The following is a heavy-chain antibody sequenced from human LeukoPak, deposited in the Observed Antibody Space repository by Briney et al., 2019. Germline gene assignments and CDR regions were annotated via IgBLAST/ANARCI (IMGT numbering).Heavy chain of an antibody. V-gene: IGHV3-13*01. CDR2: LGVAGDT. J-gene: IGHJ4*02. CDR3: ARQKQSHGNFDY. D-gene: IGHD1-26*01. CDR1: GFTVSSYA. Sequence: GGSLRLSCAASGFTVSSYAMHWVRQPIGKGLEWVSALGVAGDTFYPGSVKGRFTISRENAKNSLYLQMNSLRAEDTAMYYCARQKQSHGNFDYWGLGTLVTVSS.